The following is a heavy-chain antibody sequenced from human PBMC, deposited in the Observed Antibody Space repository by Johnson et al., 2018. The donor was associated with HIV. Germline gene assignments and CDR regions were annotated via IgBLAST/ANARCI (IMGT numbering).Heavy chain of an antibody. CDR1: GFTFSTYG. CDR2: IRSDGTNK. V-gene: IGHV3-30*02. CDR3: AKETRDSRSAFDV. D-gene: IGHD3-22*01. J-gene: IGHJ3*01. Sequence: QVQLVESGGGVVQPGGSLRLSCAAFGFTFSTYGIHWVRQAPGKGLEWVAFIRSDGTNKYYADSVKGRFTISRDNAKKVVYLQMNNLTSEDTAEYFCAKETRDSRSAFDVWGQGTTVTVSP.